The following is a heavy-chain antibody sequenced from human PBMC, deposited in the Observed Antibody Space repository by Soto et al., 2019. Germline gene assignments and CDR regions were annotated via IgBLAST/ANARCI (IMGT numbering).Heavy chain of an antibody. CDR1: GFTFSSYA. D-gene: IGHD2-15*01. Sequence: GGSLRLSCAASGFTFSSYAMSWVRQAPGKGLEWVSTISPSGGGTYYADSVKGRFTISRDNSKNTLYLQMNSLRAEDTAVYYCAKFLRGPYCSRGTCYGPFDPWGQGTLVTVSS. CDR3: AKFLRGPYCSRGTCYGPFDP. CDR2: ISPSGGGT. V-gene: IGHV3-23*01. J-gene: IGHJ5*02.